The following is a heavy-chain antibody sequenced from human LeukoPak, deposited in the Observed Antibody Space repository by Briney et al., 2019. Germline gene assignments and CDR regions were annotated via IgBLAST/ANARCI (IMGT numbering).Heavy chain of an antibody. CDR2: INPNSGGT. D-gene: IGHD6-13*01. J-gene: IGHJ5*02. CDR1: GYTFTGYY. Sequence: GASVKVSCKASGYTFTGYYMHWVRQAPGQGLEWMGWINPNSGGTNYAQKFQGRVTMTRDTSISTAYMDLSRLRSDDTAVYYCARDLSARIAAAGTVWFDPWGQGTLVTVSS. V-gene: IGHV1-2*02. CDR3: ARDLSARIAAAGTVWFDP.